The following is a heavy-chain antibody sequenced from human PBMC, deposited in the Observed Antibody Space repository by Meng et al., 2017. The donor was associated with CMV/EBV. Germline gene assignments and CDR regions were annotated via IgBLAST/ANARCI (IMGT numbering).Heavy chain of an antibody. CDR1: GGSISSGGYY. CDR3: AREVGSRGWFDP. CDR2: IYYSGST. Sequence: SETLSLTCTVSGGSISSGGYYWSWIRQHPGKGLGWIGYIYYSGSTYYNPSLKSRVTISVDTSKNQFSLKLSSVTAADTAVYYCAREVGSRGWFDPWGQGTLVTVSS. J-gene: IGHJ5*02. D-gene: IGHD6-13*01. V-gene: IGHV4-31*03.